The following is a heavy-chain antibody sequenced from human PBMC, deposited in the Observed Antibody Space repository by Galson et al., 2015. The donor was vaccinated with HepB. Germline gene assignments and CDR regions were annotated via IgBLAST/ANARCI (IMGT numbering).Heavy chain of an antibody. CDR3: VRGITVFSFPPDY. CDR2: ISVSANTI. J-gene: IGHJ4*02. Sequence: SLRLSCAVSGFTFSDYYMTWIRQPPGKGLEWVSHISVSANTIYYADSVKGRFTISRDNSNNSLYLQMNSLRVEDTAVYYCVRGITVFSFPPDYWGQGALVTVSA. V-gene: IGHV3-11*01. CDR1: GFTFSDYY. D-gene: IGHD3-3*01.